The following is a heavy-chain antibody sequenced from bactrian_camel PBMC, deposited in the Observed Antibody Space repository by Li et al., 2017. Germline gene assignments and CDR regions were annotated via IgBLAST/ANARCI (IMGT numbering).Heavy chain of an antibody. Sequence: HVQLVESGGGSVQAGGSLKLSCRTSGFIFGANCVGWFRQAPGKEREGVASISTGSGNTYYAEAVKGRFTISRDNAKSTVYLQMNSLKPEDSAMYYCAAVVDALYNCREGPRFKYWGQGTQVTVS. D-gene: IGHD1*01. CDR1: GFIFGANC. CDR2: ISTGSGNT. V-gene: IGHV3S54*01. J-gene: IGHJ4*01. CDR3: AAVVDALYNCREGPRFKY.